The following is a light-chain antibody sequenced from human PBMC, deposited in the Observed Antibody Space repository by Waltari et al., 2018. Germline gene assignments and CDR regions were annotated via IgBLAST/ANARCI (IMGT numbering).Light chain of an antibody. CDR3: QQCNNSPYT. J-gene: IGKJ2*01. CDR2: GAS. Sequence: EIVMTQSPATLSVSPGERAILSCRASQTVSSTLAWYQQKPGQAPRLLIYGASTRATGIPARFSGSGSGTDFTLTISSLQSEDFAVYYCQQCNNSPYTFGQGTRLEIK. V-gene: IGKV3-15*01. CDR1: QTVSST.